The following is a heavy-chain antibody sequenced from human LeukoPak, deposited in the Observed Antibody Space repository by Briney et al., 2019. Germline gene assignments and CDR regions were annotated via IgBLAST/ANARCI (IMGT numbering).Heavy chain of an antibody. V-gene: IGHV4-59*01. CDR3: ARRGGGDWIWED. CDR2: IYYSGST. Sequence: SETPSLTCTVSGGSISSYYWSWIRQPPGKGLEWIGYIYYSGSTNYNPSLKSRVTISVDTSKNQFSLKLSSVTAADTAVYYCARRGGGDWIWEDWGQGTLVTVSS. D-gene: IGHD2-21*01. CDR1: GGSISSYY. J-gene: IGHJ4*02.